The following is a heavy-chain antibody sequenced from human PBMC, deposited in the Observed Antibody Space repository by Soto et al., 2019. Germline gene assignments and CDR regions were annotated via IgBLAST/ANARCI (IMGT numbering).Heavy chain of an antibody. CDR1: GYTFTSYA. CDR3: ARSDIVLMVYSINLDY. D-gene: IGHD2-8*01. J-gene: IGHJ4*02. V-gene: IGHV1-3*01. CDR2: INAGNGNT. Sequence: QVQLVQSGAEVKKPGASVKVSCKASGYTFTSYAMHWVRQAPGQRLEWMGWINAGNGNTKYSQKFQGRVTITRDTSASTAYMELSRRRSEDTAVYYCARSDIVLMVYSINLDYWGQGTLVTVSS.